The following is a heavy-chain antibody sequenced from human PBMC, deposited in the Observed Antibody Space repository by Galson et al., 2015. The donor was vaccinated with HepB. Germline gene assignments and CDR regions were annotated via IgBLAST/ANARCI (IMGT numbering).Heavy chain of an antibody. CDR1: GYTFTAYY. Sequence: SVKVSCKASGYTFTAYYLHWVRQAPGQGLEWMGWINPNSGGTSYAQKFQGWVTMTRDTSISTAYMELNSLRSDGAAVYYCARTRTLGFTGFDYWGQGTLVTVSS. V-gene: IGHV1-2*04. D-gene: IGHD7-27*01. J-gene: IGHJ4*02. CDR3: ARTRTLGFTGFDY. CDR2: INPNSGGT.